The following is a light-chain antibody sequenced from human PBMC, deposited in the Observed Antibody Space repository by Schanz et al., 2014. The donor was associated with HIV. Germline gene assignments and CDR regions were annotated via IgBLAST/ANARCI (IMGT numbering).Light chain of an antibody. CDR1: QGVNSN. Sequence: EIVMTQSPATLSVSPGERATLSCRASQGVNSNLAWFQQKPGQAPRLLIYGASTRATGIPARFSGSGSGTEFTLTISSLQSEDFAVYYCHQYNNWPPFTFGQGTRLEIK. J-gene: IGKJ5*01. CDR3: HQYNNWPPFT. V-gene: IGKV3-15*01. CDR2: GAS.